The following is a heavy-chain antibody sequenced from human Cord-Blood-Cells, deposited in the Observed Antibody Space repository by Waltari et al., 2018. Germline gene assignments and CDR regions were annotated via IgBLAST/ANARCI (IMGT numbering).Heavy chain of an antibody. V-gene: IGHV4-34*01. CDR1: GGSFSGYY. J-gene: IGHJ3*02. D-gene: IGHD3-3*01. Sequence: QVQLQQWGAGLLKPSETLSLTCAVYGGSFSGYYWRWIRQPPGQGLEWIGEINHSGSTNYNPSLKSRVTISVDTSKNQFSLKLSSVTAADTAVYYCARFSGVTIFGVVIMSDAFDIWGQGTMVTVSS. CDR2: INHSGST. CDR3: ARFSGVTIFGVVIMSDAFDI.